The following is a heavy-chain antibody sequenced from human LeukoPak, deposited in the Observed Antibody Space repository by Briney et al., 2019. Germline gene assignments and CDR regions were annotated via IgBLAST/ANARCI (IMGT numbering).Heavy chain of an antibody. CDR1: GYTFTSYG. J-gene: IGHJ4*02. Sequence: ASVKVSCKASGYTFTSYGISWVRQAPGQGLEWMGWINPNSGGTNYAQKFQGRVTMTRGTSISTAYMELSRLRSDDTAVYYCARDGVAVAALFDYWGQGTLVTVSS. D-gene: IGHD6-19*01. V-gene: IGHV1-2*02. CDR2: INPNSGGT. CDR3: ARDGVAVAALFDY.